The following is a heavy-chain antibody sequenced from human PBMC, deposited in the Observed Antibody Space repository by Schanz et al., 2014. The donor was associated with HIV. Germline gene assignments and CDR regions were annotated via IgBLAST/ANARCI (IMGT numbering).Heavy chain of an antibody. D-gene: IGHD1-1*01. CDR1: GFTFSTYG. Sequence: QVQLVESGGGVVQPGRSLRLSCAASGFTFSTYGMHWVRQGPGKGLEWVAFISYDGSNKYYADSVKGRFTISRDNSKNTLERQMNRLRAEDTAVYYCAKRRDSGYAYFDYWGQGTLVTVSS. CDR3: AKRRDSGYAYFDY. CDR2: ISYDGSNK. J-gene: IGHJ4*02. V-gene: IGHV3-30*18.